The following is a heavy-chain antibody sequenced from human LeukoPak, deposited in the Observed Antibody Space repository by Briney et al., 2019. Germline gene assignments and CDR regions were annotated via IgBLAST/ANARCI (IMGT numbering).Heavy chain of an antibody. D-gene: IGHD1-26*01. Sequence: QPGGSLRLSCSASGFSFSSYSMYWVRQAPGKGLECVSRISPNGGSTYYTDSVKGRFTISRDNSKNTLLLQMSSLRAEDTAVYYCAKGLDSRRELAPFDYWGQGTLVTVSS. CDR1: GFSFSSYS. CDR2: ISPNGGST. V-gene: IGHV3-64D*06. J-gene: IGHJ4*02. CDR3: AKGLDSRRELAPFDY.